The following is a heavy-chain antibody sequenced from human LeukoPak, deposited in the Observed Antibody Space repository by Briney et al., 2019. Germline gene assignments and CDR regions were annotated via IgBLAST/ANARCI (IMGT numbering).Heavy chain of an antibody. V-gene: IGHV4-59*08. J-gene: IGHJ4*02. Sequence: SETLSLTCTVSGGSISSYYWSWIRQPPGKGLEWIGYIYYSGSTNCNPSLKSRVTISVDTSKNQFSLKLSSVTAADTAVYYCATSSGWLGAFDYWGQGTLVTVSS. CDR2: IYYSGST. D-gene: IGHD6-19*01. CDR3: ATSSGWLGAFDY. CDR1: GGSISSYY.